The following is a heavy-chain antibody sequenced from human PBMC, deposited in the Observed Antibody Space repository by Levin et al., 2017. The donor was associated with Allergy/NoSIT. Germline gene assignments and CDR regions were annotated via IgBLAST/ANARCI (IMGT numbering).Heavy chain of an antibody. V-gene: IGHV1-69*04. CDR2: IIPILGIA. CDR3: ARVAVAGSYFDY. J-gene: IGHJ4*02. CDR1: GGTFSSYA. Sequence: PGASVKVSCKASGGTFSSYAISWVRQAPGQGLEWMGRIIPILGIANYAQKFQGRVTITADKSTSTAYMELSSLRSEDTAVYYCARVAVAGSYFDYWGQGTLVTVSS. D-gene: IGHD6-19*01.